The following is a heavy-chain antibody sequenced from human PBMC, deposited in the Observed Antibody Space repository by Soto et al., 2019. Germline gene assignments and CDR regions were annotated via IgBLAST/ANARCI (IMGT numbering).Heavy chain of an antibody. CDR2: IYTSGST. D-gene: IGHD6-6*01. CDR1: GGSMSSYY. Sequence: SETLSLTCTVSGGSMSSYYWSWIRQPAGKGLEWIGRIYTSGSTNYNPSLKSRVTMSVDTSKNQFSLKLSSVTAADTAVYYCARDRQLVEVYYFDYWGQGTLVTVSS. J-gene: IGHJ4*02. CDR3: ARDRQLVEVYYFDY. V-gene: IGHV4-4*07.